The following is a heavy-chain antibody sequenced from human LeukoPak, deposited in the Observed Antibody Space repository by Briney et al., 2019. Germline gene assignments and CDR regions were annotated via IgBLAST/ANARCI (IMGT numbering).Heavy chain of an antibody. CDR2: IYYSGST. V-gene: IGHV4-39*07. Sequence: SETLSLTCTVSGGSISSSSYYWGWIRQPPGKGLEWIGSIYYSGSTYYNPSLNSRVTISVDTSKNQFSLKLSSVTAADTAVYYCARGPLGLFDYWGQGTLVTVSS. CDR3: ARGPLGLFDY. CDR1: GGSISSSSYY. J-gene: IGHJ4*02.